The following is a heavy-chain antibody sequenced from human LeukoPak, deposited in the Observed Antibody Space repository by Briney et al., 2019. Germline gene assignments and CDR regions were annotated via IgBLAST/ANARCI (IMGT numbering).Heavy chain of an antibody. CDR1: GFTFSSYT. D-gene: IGHD4-11*01. CDR2: ISSVSSHI. Sequence: GGSLRLSCAASGFTFSSYTMHWVRLAPGKGLEWVSSISSVSSHIYYADSLKGRFTISRDNAKKSLYLQMNTLRAEDTAVYYCARDDGLQSFDYWGQGTLVTVSS. V-gene: IGHV3-21*01. J-gene: IGHJ4*02. CDR3: ARDDGLQSFDY.